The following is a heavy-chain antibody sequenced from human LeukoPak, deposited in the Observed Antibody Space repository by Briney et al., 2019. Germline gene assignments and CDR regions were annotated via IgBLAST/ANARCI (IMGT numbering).Heavy chain of an antibody. Sequence: PGGSLRLSCAASGFTFSSYAMHWVRQAPGKGLEWVAVISYDGSNKYYADSVKGRFTISRGNSKNTLYLQMNSLRAEDTAVYYCASVKAAVFDYWGQGTLVTVSS. V-gene: IGHV3-30*04. CDR1: GFTFSSYA. D-gene: IGHD6-13*01. CDR3: ASVKAAVFDY. CDR2: ISYDGSNK. J-gene: IGHJ4*02.